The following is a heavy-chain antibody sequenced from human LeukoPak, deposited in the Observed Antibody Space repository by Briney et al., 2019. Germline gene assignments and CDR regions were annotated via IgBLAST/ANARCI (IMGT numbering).Heavy chain of an antibody. J-gene: IGHJ3*02. CDR3: ASSHYDFGPGI. CDR2: IYYSGST. D-gene: IGHD3-3*01. CDR1: GGSVSSSSYY. V-gene: IGHV4-39*07. Sequence: NPSETLSLTCTVSGGSVSSSSYYWGWIRQPPGKGLEWIGSIYYSGSTYYNPSLKSRVTISVDTSKNQFSLKLSSVTAADTAVYYCASSHYDFGPGIWGQGTMVTVSS.